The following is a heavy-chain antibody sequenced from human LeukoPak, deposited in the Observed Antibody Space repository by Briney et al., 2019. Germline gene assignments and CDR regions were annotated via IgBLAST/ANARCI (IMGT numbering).Heavy chain of an antibody. CDR2: IRSKAYGGTT. CDR1: GFTFGDYA. Sequence: GGSLRLSCTASGFTFGDYAMSWFRQAPGKGLEWVGFIRSKAYGGTTEYAASVKGRFTISRDDSKSIAYLQMNSLKTEDTAVYYCTRDYLQGGHYYDSSGYQPPNGYWGQGTLVTVSS. V-gene: IGHV3-49*03. CDR3: TRDYLQGGHYYDSSGYQPPNGY. D-gene: IGHD3-22*01. J-gene: IGHJ4*02.